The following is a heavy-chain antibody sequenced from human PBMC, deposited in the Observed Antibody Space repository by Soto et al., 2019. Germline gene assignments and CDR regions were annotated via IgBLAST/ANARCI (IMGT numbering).Heavy chain of an antibody. CDR3: AKVSRKGSAIDFGY. CDR1: GYTFSNYD. J-gene: IGHJ4*02. D-gene: IGHD3-10*01. Sequence: QVQLVQSGAELKKPGASVKVSCKASGYTFSNYDMNWVRQATGQGPEWIGWVNPNNGDTGYAQKFQGRVTLTTDISTTTAYMELTSLLSEDTAIYYCAKVSRKGSAIDFGYWGQGTLITVSS. CDR2: VNPNNGDT. V-gene: IGHV1-8*01.